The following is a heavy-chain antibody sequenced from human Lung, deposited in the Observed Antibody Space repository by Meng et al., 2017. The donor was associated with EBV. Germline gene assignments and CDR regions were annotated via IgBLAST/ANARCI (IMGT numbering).Heavy chain of an antibody. Sequence: GPLQGSGPGLVKPSGTLSLTCAVSGGSISSSDWWSWVRQPPGKGLEWIGEIYHSGNTIYNPSLKSRVTISVDKSKNQFSLKVNSVTAADTAVYYCASLAAAGWFDPWGQGTLVTVSS. D-gene: IGHD6-13*01. CDR3: ASLAAAGWFDP. CDR1: GGSISSSDW. CDR2: IYHSGNT. V-gene: IGHV4-4*02. J-gene: IGHJ5*02.